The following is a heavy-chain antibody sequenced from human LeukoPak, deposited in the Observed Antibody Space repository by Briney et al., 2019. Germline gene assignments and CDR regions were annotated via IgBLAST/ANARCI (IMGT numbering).Heavy chain of an antibody. J-gene: IGHJ6*02. CDR2: INGDGSST. V-gene: IGHV3-64*01. D-gene: IGHD1-1*01. CDR3: ARDRVRTVPTTLYFYYGMDV. Sequence: QPGRSLRLSCAASGFTFSRYGMHWVRQAPGKGLEYLSGINGDGSSTCYASSVKGRFTISRDNSKNTLFLQMGSLTLEDMAVYYCARDRVRTVPTTLYFYYGMDVWGQGTTVTVSS. CDR1: GFTFSRYG.